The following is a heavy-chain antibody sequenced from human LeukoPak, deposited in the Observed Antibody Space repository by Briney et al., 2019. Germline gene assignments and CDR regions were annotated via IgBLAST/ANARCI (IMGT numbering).Heavy chain of an antibody. Sequence: PSETLPLTCTVSGGSISTYYWSWIRQPPGKGLEWIGYIYYSGSTNYNPSLKSRATISVDTSKNQFSLKLSSVTAADTAVYYCARGRPFLEWLLYLDCWGQGTLVTVSS. CDR2: IYYSGST. CDR1: GGSISTYY. V-gene: IGHV4-59*01. D-gene: IGHD3-3*02. J-gene: IGHJ4*02. CDR3: ARGRPFLEWLLYLDC.